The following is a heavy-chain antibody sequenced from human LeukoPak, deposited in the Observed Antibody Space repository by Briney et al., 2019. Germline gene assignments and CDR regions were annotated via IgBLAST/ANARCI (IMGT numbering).Heavy chain of an antibody. CDR3: ARDTPYCSSTSCYAARGAFDI. J-gene: IGHJ3*02. CDR1: GGSISSYY. CDR2: IYHSGST. D-gene: IGHD2-2*01. Sequence: PSETLSLTCTVSGGSISSYYWSWIRQPPGKGLEWIGYIYHSGSTYYNPSLKSRVTISVDRSKNQFSLKLSSVTAADTAVYYCARDTPYCSSTSCYAARGAFDIWGQGTMVTVSS. V-gene: IGHV4-59*12.